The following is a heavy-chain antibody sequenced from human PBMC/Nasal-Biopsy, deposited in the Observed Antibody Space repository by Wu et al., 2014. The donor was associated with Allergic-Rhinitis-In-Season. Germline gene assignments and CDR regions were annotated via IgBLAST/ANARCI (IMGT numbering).Heavy chain of an antibody. CDR3: ARDDISRFEDLFHDGLDI. V-gene: IGHV3-30*04. CDR2: LTYEGKEE. CDR1: FNYYS. J-gene: IGHJ3*02. Sequence: FNYYSMHWVRQAPGKGLEWVSSLTYEGKEEYYIESVEGRFTISRDNSKNMLYLQMNSLRAEDTAVYYCARDDISRFEDLFHDGLDIWGQGTMVTVS. D-gene: IGHD3-10*01.